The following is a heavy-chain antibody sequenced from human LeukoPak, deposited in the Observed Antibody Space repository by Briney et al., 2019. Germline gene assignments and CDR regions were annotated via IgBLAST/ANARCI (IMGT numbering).Heavy chain of an antibody. J-gene: IGHJ4*02. Sequence: PGESLTLSCAASGFTLSSYCMNWVRQAPGKGLEWVASISSSSTYIYYADSVKGRFTISRDNAKNSLYLQMNSLRAEDTAVYYCARDIGMATITQNDYWGQGTLVTVSS. D-gene: IGHD5-24*01. V-gene: IGHV3-21*01. CDR3: ARDIGMATITQNDY. CDR2: ISSSSTYI. CDR1: GFTLSSYC.